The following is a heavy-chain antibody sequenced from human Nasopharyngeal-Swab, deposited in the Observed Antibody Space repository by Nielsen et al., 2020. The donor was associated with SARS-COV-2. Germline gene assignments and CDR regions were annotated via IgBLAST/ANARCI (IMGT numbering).Heavy chain of an antibody. Sequence: SVLVSCYASCGTFISCAIMWGRREPALEGVGLGGIIPIFGTTNYAQKFQGRVTITADESTSTAYMELSSLRSEDTAVYYCERDLWRRAARDYYYYGMDVWGQGTTVTVSS. V-gene: IGHV1-69*01. D-gene: IGHD3-3*01. CDR3: ERDLWRRAARDYYYYGMDV. CDR1: CGTFISCA. J-gene: IGHJ6*02. CDR2: IIPIFGTT.